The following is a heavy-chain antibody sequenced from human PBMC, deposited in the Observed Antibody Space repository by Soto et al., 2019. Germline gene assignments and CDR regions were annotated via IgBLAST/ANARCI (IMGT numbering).Heavy chain of an antibody. Sequence: SVKVSCKASGFTFTSSAMQWVRQARGQRLEWIGWIVVGSGNTNYAQKFQERVTITRDMSTSTAYMELSSLRSEDTAVYYCAAAAYYDFWSGYYPDAFDIWGQGTMVTVSS. D-gene: IGHD3-3*01. CDR2: IVVGSGNT. V-gene: IGHV1-58*02. J-gene: IGHJ3*02. CDR3: AAAAYYDFWSGYYPDAFDI. CDR1: GFTFTSSA.